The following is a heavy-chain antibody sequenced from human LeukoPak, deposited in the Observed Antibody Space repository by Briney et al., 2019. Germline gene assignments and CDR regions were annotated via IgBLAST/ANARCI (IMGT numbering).Heavy chain of an antibody. J-gene: IGHJ4*02. V-gene: IGHV5-51*01. Sequence: GGSLKISCQGSGYRFTSYWIGWVRQLPGKGLEWMGIIYPGDSDTRYSPSFQGQVTISADKSISTAYLQWSSLKASDTAMYYCARSRRDGRADYWGREPWSPSPQ. CDR3: ARSRRDGRADY. D-gene: IGHD5-24*01. CDR1: GYRFTSYW. CDR2: IYPGDSDT.